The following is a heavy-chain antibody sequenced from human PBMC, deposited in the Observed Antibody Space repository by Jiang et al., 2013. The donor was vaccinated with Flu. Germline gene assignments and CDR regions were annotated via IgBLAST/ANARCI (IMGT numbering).Heavy chain of an antibody. V-gene: IGHV1-8*01. D-gene: IGHD3-22*01. J-gene: IGHJ5*02. Sequence: TGYAQKFQGRVTMTRNTSISTAYMELSSLRSEDTAVYYCASGRYYYDSSGYYYYWFDPWGQGTLVTVSS. CDR3: ASGRYYYDSSGYYYYWFDP. CDR2: T.